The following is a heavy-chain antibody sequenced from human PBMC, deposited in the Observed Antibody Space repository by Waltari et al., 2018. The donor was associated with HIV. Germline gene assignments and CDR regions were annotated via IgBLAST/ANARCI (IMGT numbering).Heavy chain of an antibody. CDR2: IKSKTDGGTT. CDR3: TTDRVMITFGY. D-gene: IGHD3-16*01. V-gene: IGHV3-15*01. CDR1: GFTFSNAW. J-gene: IGHJ4*02. Sequence: EVQLVESGGGLVKPGGSLRLSCAASGFTFSNAWLSWVRQAPGKGLEWVGRIKSKTDGGTTDYAAPVKGRFTISRDDSKKTLYLQMNSLKTEDTAVYYCTTDRVMITFGYWGQGTLVTVSS.